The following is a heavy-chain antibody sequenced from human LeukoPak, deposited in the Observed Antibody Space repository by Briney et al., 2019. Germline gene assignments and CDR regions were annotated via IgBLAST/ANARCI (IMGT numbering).Heavy chain of an antibody. V-gene: IGHV4-59*08. CDR3: ARRKYYGSGSSYNWFDP. D-gene: IGHD3-10*01. CDR2: IYYSGST. J-gene: IGHJ5*02. Sequence: SETLSLTCTVPGGSLSSYYWSWIRQPPGKGLEWMGYIYYSGSTNYNPSLKSRVTISVDTSKNQFSLKLSSVTAADTAVYYCARRKYYGSGSSYNWFDPWGQGTLVTVSS. CDR1: GGSLSSYY.